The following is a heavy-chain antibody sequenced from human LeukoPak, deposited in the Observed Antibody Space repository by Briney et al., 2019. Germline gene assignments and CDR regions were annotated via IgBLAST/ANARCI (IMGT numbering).Heavy chain of an antibody. CDR3: ARDLGLRRMI. CDR1: GLSVSSNN. Sequence: GGSLRLSCAASGLSVSSNNMHWVRQAPGGGLEWVSYISAGSGTMFSADSVKGRFTISRDNARESLFLQMNSLRAEDTAVYYCARDLGLRRMIWGRGTLVIVSS. V-gene: IGHV3-48*04. J-gene: IGHJ2*01. CDR2: ISAGSGTM.